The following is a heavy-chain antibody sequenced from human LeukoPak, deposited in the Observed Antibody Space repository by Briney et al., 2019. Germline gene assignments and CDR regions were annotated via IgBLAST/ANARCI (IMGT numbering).Heavy chain of an antibody. V-gene: IGHV3-30*03. Sequence: TGGSLRLSCAASGFTFSSYGMHWVRQAPGKGLEWVAIISYDGSNKYYADSVKGRFTISRDISKNTLYLQMNSLRAEDTAVYYCATAAPASGWYFDYWGQGTLVTVSS. CDR3: ATAAPASGWYFDY. J-gene: IGHJ4*02. CDR1: GFTFSSYG. D-gene: IGHD6-19*01. CDR2: ISYDGSNK.